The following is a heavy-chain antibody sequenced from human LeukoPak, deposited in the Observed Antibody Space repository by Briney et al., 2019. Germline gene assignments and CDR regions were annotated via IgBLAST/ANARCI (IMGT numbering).Heavy chain of an antibody. CDR2: INYSGST. D-gene: IGHD3-9*01. V-gene: IGHV4-59*08. J-gene: IGHJ5*02. CDR3: ARRLDGWFDP. Sequence: SETLSLTCTVSGGSISSYYWSWIRQPRQPPGKGLEWIGYINYSGSTNYNPSLKSRVTISVDTSKNQFSLKLSSVTAADTAVYYCARRLDGWFDPWGQGTLVTVSS. CDR1: GGSISSYY.